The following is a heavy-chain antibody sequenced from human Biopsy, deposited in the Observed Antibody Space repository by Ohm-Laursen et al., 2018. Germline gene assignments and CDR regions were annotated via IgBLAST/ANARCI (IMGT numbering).Heavy chain of an antibody. V-gene: IGHV1-2*02. Sequence: VSSVKVSCKASSYTFTDYNIHWMRQAPGQGLEWLGYINCKTGATNYAQKFQGTATMTRGTSIGTAYLALGSLRSADTAIYYCARDPLNGHKHFDYWGQGSLVTVSP. D-gene: IGHD2-8*01. CDR2: INCKTGAT. CDR3: ARDPLNGHKHFDY. CDR1: SYTFTDYN. J-gene: IGHJ4*02.